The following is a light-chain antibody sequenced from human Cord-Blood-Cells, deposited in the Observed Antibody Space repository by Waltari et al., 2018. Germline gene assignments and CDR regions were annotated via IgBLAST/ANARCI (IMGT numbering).Light chain of an antibody. CDR1: SSDVGGSNY. CDR3: CSYAGSYTDV. CDR2: YVS. Sequence: QSALTQPRSVSGSPGQSVTISCPGTSSDVGGSNYVSWYQQHPGSAPKLMIYYVSKRPSGVPDRFSGSKSGNTASLTISGLQAEDEADYYCCSYAGSYTDVFGTGTKVTVL. J-gene: IGLJ1*01. V-gene: IGLV2-11*01.